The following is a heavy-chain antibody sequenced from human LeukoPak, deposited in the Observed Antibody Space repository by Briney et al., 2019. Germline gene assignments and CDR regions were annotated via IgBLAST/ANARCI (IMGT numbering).Heavy chain of an antibody. J-gene: IGHJ6*03. Sequence: ASVKVSCKASGYTFTSYAMHWVRQAPGQRLEWMGWINAGNGNTKYSQKFQGRVTITRDTTASTAYMELSSLRSDDTAVYYCARDSIRFLELVYYMDVWGKGTTVTVSS. CDR3: ARDSIRFLELVYYMDV. D-gene: IGHD3-3*01. CDR1: GYTFTSYA. CDR2: INAGNGNT. V-gene: IGHV1-3*01.